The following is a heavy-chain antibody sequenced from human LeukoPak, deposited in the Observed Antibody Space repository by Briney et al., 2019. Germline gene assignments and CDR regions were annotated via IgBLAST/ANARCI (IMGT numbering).Heavy chain of an antibody. CDR2: IHSGGNT. V-gene: IGHV3-53*01. CDR1: GFTFGEND. CDR3: ARCDSSRWNGIDY. Sequence: GGSLRLSCTVSGFTFGENDMSWVRQAPGKGLEWVSVIHSGGNTYYADSVKGRFTISRDNSRNTMDLQMNSLRAEDTAVYYCARCDSSRWNGIDYWGQGTLVTVSS. D-gene: IGHD6-13*01. J-gene: IGHJ4*02.